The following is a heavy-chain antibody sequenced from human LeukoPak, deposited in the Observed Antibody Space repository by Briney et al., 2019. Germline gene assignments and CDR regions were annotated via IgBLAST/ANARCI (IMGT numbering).Heavy chain of an antibody. CDR1: GGSFSGYY. CDR2: INHSGST. J-gene: IGHJ4*02. D-gene: IGHD5-12*01. Sequence: SETLSLTCAVYGGSFSGYYWSWIRQPPGKGPEWIGEINHSGSTNYNPSLKSRVTISVDTSKNQFSLKLSSVTAADTAVYYCARGERSNVDIVATSPFVIFDYWGQGTLVTASS. CDR3: ARGERSNVDIVATSPFVIFDY. V-gene: IGHV4-34*01.